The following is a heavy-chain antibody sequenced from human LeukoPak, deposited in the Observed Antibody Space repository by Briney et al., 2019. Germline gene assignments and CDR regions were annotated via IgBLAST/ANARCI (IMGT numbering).Heavy chain of an antibody. CDR1: GFTFSSYG. CDR3: AKNQYVSSTPLLFDP. CDR2: ISYDGSNK. V-gene: IGHV3-30*18. J-gene: IGHJ5*02. D-gene: IGHD3-16*01. Sequence: GGSLRLSCAASGFTFSSYGMHWVRQAPGKGLEWVAVISYDGSNKYYADSVKGRFTISRDNSKNTLYLQMNSLRAEDTAVYYCAKNQYVSSTPLLFDPRGQGTLVTVSS.